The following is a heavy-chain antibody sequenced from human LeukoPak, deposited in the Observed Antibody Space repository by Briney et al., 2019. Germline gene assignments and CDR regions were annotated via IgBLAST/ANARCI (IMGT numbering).Heavy chain of an antibody. J-gene: IGHJ5*02. CDR2: INPNTGGT. V-gene: IGHV1-2*06. Sequence: ASVKVSCKASGYTFNGYYIHWVRQAPGQGLEWMGRINPNTGGTNYAQKFQGRVTMTRDTSITTAYMELSRLTSDDTAIYYCAKVPPSITAAGNWLDPWGQGALVTVSS. D-gene: IGHD6-13*01. CDR1: GYTFNGYY. CDR3: AKVPPSITAAGNWLDP.